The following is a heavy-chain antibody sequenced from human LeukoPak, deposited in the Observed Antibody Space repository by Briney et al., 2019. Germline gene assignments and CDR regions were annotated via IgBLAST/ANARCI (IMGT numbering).Heavy chain of an antibody. J-gene: IGHJ5*02. Sequence: GGSLRLSCAASGFPFTTYWMNWVRQPLGKGLEWVANIKQDGSERYYVDSVKGRFTRSRDNAKSSLYLQMNSLRAEDTAVYYCARDRVAGTVSGWFDPWGQGTLVTVSS. D-gene: IGHD1-7*01. CDR2: IKQDGSER. V-gene: IGHV3-7*01. CDR3: ARDRVAGTVSGWFDP. CDR1: GFPFTTYW.